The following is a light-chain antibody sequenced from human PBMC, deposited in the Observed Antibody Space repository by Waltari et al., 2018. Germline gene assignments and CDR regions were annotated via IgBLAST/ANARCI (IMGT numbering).Light chain of an antibody. CDR2: KGN. J-gene: IGLJ3*02. CDR3: SLYMGSGIWV. CDR1: SGSISSTSY. V-gene: IGLV8-61*01. Sequence: QTVVTQEPSLSVSPGGTVTLTCALISGSISSTSYATWYQQTPGQDPRTLVYKGNSRSSGVPDRFSGSILGNKAALTITGAQADDDSDYYCSLYMGSGIWVFGGGTKLTVL.